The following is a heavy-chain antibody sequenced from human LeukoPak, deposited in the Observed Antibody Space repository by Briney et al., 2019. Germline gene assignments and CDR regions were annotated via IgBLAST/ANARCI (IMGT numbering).Heavy chain of an antibody. V-gene: IGHV4-30-4*08. Sequence: TSETLSLTCTVSGGSISSGDYYWSWIRQPPGKGLEWIGHIYYSGSTYYNPSLKSRVTISVDTSKNQFSLKLSSVTAADTAVYYCARAGGPLSAVAGLTDYWGQGTLVTVSS. CDR2: IYYSGST. CDR1: GGSISSGDYY. CDR3: ARAGGPLSAVAGLTDY. D-gene: IGHD6-19*01. J-gene: IGHJ4*02.